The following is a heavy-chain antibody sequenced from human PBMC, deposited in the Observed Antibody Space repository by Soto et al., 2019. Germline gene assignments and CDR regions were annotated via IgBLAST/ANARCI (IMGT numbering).Heavy chain of an antibody. CDR2: IGTAGDT. V-gene: IGHV3-13*01. J-gene: IGHJ6*02. D-gene: IGHD6-13*01. CDR1: GFTFSSYD. Sequence: AGGSLRLSCAASGFTFSSYDMHWVRQATGKGLEWVSAIGTAGDTYYPGSVKGRFTISRENAKNSLYLQMNSLRAGDTAVYYCARTVSSWPYNYGMDVWGQGTTVTVSS. CDR3: ARTVSSWPYNYGMDV.